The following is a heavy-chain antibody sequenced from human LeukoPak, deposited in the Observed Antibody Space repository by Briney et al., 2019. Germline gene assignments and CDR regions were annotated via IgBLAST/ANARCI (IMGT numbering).Heavy chain of an antibody. CDR2: IYHSGST. Sequence: SETLSLTYAVSGGSISSGGYSWSWIRQPPGKGLEWIGYIYHSGSTYYNPSLKSRVTISVDRSKNQFSLKLSSVTAADTAVYYCASQGVGYSYGYSDYWGQGTLVTVSS. CDR3: ASQGVGYSYGYSDY. J-gene: IGHJ4*02. V-gene: IGHV4-30-2*01. CDR1: GGSISSGGYS. D-gene: IGHD5-18*01.